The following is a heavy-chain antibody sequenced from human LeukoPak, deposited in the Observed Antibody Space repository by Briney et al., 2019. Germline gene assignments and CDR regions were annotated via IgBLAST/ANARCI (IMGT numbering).Heavy chain of an antibody. CDR1: GGSISSYY. J-gene: IGHJ5*02. D-gene: IGHD1-1*01. V-gene: IGHV4-4*07. CDR3: ARAAEGTWFDP. Sequence: SETLSLTCTVSGGSISSYYWSWIRQPAGKGLEWIGHIYTSGRTNYNPSLKSRVTMSLDTSENQFSLKLSSATAADTAEYYCARAAEGTWFDPWGQGTLVTVSS. CDR2: IYTSGRT.